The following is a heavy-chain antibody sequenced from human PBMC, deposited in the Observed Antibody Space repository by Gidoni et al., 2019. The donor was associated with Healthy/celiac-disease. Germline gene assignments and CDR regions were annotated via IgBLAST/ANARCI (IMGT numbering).Heavy chain of an antibody. CDR1: GGSISSSNW. CDR2: IYHSGST. Sequence: QVQLQESGPGLVKPSGTLSLTCAVSGGSISSSNWWSWVRHPPGKGLEWIGEIYHSGSTNYNPSLKSRVTISVDKSKNQFSLKLSSVTAADTAVYYCARNSPRPTSTVTSSFDYWGQGTLVTVSS. J-gene: IGHJ4*02. D-gene: IGHD4-17*01. CDR3: ARNSPRPTSTVTSSFDY. V-gene: IGHV4-4*02.